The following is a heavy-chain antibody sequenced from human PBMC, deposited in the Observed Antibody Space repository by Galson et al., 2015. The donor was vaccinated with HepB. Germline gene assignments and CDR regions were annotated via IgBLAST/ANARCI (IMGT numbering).Heavy chain of an antibody. CDR2: IWVDGTNK. J-gene: IGHJ4*02. CDR1: GFTFSSHG. V-gene: IGHV3-33*01. Sequence: SLRLSCAASGFTFSSHGMNWVRQAPGKGLEWVATIWVDGTNKFYADSVKGRFTISRDNSKNTLSLQMNTLRADDTAVYYCAREGDPHIYCSDVLCHPYWGQGTLVTVSS. D-gene: IGHD2-15*01. CDR3: AREGDPHIYCSDVLCHPY.